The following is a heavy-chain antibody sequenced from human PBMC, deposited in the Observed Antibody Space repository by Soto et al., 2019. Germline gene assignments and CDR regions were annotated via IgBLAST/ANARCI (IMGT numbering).Heavy chain of an antibody. D-gene: IGHD6-19*01. CDR3: ARGRLRIGVAGHFDF. CDR1: GGSLSEYY. Sequence: SETLSLTCAVKGGSLSEYYWIWIRQTPGKGLEWVGEIDHSGSTNYNPSLKSRVTISLDTSKKQFSLKLASVTAADTAVYYCARGRLRIGVAGHFDFWGQGSQVTVPQ. CDR2: IDHSGST. J-gene: IGHJ4*02. V-gene: IGHV4-34*01.